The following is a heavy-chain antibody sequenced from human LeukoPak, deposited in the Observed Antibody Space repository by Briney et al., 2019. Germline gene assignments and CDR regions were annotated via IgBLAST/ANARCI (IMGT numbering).Heavy chain of an antibody. Sequence: GGSLRLSCAASGFTFSSYGMNWVRQAPGKGLEWVSSISSSSSYIYYADSVKGRFTISRDNAKNSLFLQMNSLRAEDTAVYYCTRVRCSGGTCYSSDYWGQGTLVTVSS. CDR1: GFTFSSYG. CDR2: ISSSSSYI. D-gene: IGHD2-15*01. J-gene: IGHJ4*02. V-gene: IGHV3-21*01. CDR3: TRVRCSGGTCYSSDY.